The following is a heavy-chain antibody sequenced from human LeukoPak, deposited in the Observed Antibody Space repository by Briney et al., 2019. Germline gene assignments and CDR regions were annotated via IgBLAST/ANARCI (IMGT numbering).Heavy chain of an antibody. Sequence: SETLSLTCTVSGVSISSYYWSWIRQPPGKGLEWIGYIYYSGSTNYNPSLKSRVTISVDTSKNQFSLKLSSVTAADTAVYYCARSPPPLRFLEGNWFDPWGQGTLVTVSS. D-gene: IGHD3-3*01. J-gene: IGHJ5*02. V-gene: IGHV4-59*01. CDR3: ARSPPPLRFLEGNWFDP. CDR2: IYYSGST. CDR1: GVSISSYY.